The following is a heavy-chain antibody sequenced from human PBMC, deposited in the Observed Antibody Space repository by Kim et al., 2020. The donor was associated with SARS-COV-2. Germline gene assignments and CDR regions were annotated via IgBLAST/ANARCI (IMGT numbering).Heavy chain of an antibody. Sequence: GGSLRLSCAASGFTFTTYHMSWVRQAPGKGLEWVSYINSGSYSIYYAASVKGRFTVFRDNAKNSLYLQMSSLIHEDTAIYYCARDSNRGGTFDFWGRGVLVTVSS. CDR1: GFTFTTYH. V-gene: IGHV3-48*02. J-gene: IGHJ4*02. CDR2: INSGSYSI. D-gene: IGHD2-15*01. CDR3: ARDSNRGGTFDF.